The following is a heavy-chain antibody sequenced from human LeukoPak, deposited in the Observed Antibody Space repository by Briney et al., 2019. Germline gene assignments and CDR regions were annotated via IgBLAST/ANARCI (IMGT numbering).Heavy chain of an antibody. CDR2: INPNSGST. D-gene: IGHD6-13*01. Sequence: GASVKVSCTASGYTFTGYYMHWVRQAPGQGLEWMGWINPNSGSTNYAQKFQGRVTMTRDTSISTAYMELSRLTSDDTAVYYCARGPRSYSSSWYSYPDYWGQGTLVTVSS. CDR3: ARGPRSYSSSWYSYPDY. V-gene: IGHV1-2*02. J-gene: IGHJ4*02. CDR1: GYTFTGYY.